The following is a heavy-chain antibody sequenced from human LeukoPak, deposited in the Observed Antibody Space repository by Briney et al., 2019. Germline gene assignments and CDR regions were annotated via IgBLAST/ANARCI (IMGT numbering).Heavy chain of an antibody. D-gene: IGHD6-19*01. V-gene: IGHV3-11*01. J-gene: IGHJ3*02. CDR3: ASSSGWRPHDAFDI. CDR1: GFTFSDYY. Sequence: PGGSLRLSCAASGFTFSDYYMSWICQAPGKGLEWVGYISSSGSTIYYADSVKGRFTISRDNAKNSLYLQMNSLRAEDTAVYYCASSSGWRPHDAFDIWGQGTMVTVSS. CDR2: ISSSGSTI.